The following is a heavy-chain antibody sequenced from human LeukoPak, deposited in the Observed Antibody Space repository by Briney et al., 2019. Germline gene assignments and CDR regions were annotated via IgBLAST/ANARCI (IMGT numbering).Heavy chain of an antibody. CDR3: ARVGGDYDILTGYYTGMYYFDY. D-gene: IGHD3-9*01. Sequence: GGSLRLSCAASGFIFSDYCMGWIRQAPGKGLEWVSYISGSGSTIYYADSVKGRFTISRDNAKNSLYLQMDSLRAEDTAVYYCARVGGDYDILTGYYTGMYYFDYWGQGTLVTVSS. CDR2: ISGSGSTI. J-gene: IGHJ4*02. CDR1: GFIFSDYC. V-gene: IGHV3-11*04.